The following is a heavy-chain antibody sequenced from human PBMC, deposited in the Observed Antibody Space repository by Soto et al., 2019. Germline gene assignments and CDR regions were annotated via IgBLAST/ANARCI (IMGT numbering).Heavy chain of an antibody. V-gene: IGHV1-69*12. J-gene: IGHJ4*02. D-gene: IGHD2-8*01. CDR1: GGTFSSYA. CDR2: IIPIFGTA. CDR3: ASTDCTIGVCYIIGGN. Sequence: QVQLVQSGAEVKKPGSSVKVSCKASGGTFSSYAISWVRQAPGQGLEWMGGIIPIFGTANYAQKFQGRVTITADEYTSTAYVELSSLRSEDTAVYYCASTDCTIGVCYIIGGNWGQGTLVTVSS.